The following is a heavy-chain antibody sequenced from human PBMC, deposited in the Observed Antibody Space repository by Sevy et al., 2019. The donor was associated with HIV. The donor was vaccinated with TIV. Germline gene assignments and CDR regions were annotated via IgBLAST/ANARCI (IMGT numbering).Heavy chain of an antibody. CDR1: GFTFSSYW. CDR3: ARDLEVFGYYPYFDY. V-gene: IGHV3-7*03. D-gene: IGHD3-22*01. CDR2: IKQDGSEK. J-gene: IGHJ4*02. Sequence: GGSLRLSCAASGFTFSSYWMSWVRQAPGKGLEWVANIKQDGSEKYYVDSVKGRFTISRDNAKNSLYLQMNSLRAEDTAVYYCARDLEVFGYYPYFDYWDQGTLVTVSS.